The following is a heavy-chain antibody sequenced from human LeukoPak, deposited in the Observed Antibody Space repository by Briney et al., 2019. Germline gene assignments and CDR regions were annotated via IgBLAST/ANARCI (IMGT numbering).Heavy chain of an antibody. CDR2: ISSSGSTI. J-gene: IGHJ4*02. D-gene: IGHD3-22*01. CDR3: ARDGVSGYYHSFDY. Sequence: GGSLRLSCAASGFTFSSYEMNWVRQAPGKGLEWVSYISSSGSTIYYADSVKGRFTISRDNAKNSLYLQMNSLRSEDMAVYYCARDGVSGYYHSFDYWGQGTLVTVSS. CDR1: GFTFSSYE. V-gene: IGHV3-48*03.